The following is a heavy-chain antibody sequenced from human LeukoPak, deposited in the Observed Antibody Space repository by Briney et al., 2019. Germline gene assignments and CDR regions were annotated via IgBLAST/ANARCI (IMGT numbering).Heavy chain of an antibody. CDR1: GGSISSYY. D-gene: IGHD5-18*01. CDR3: ARSSRHSYGPYDY. V-gene: IGHV4-59*12. CDR2: IYYSGST. J-gene: IGHJ4*02. Sequence: PSETLSLTCTVSGGSISSYYWSWIRQPPGKGLEWIGYIYYSGSTNYNPSLKSRVTISVDTSKNQFSLKLNSVTAADTAVYYCARSSRHSYGPYDYWGQGNLVTVSS.